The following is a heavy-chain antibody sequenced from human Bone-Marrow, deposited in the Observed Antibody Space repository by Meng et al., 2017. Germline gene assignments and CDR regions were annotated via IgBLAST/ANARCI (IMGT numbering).Heavy chain of an antibody. Sequence: GESLKISCAGSGFIFSNAWMTWVRQAPGKGLEWIGRMKSNVDGGTVDYAAAVKGRFFISRDDSENTFYLQMNSLKTEDTAVYYCSGHFDYWGHGTLVTVSS. V-gene: IGHV3-15*01. CDR3: SGHFDY. CDR2: MKSNVDGGTV. J-gene: IGHJ4*01. CDR1: GFIFSNAW.